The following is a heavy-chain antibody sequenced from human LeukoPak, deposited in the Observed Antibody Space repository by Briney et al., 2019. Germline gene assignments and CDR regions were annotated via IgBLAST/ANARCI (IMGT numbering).Heavy chain of an antibody. CDR1: GGSIGSYY. V-gene: IGHV4-59*08. J-gene: IGHJ5*02. Sequence: PSETLSLTCTVSGGSIGSYYWSWIRQPPGKGLEWIGYIYYSGSTNYNPSLKSRVTISVDTSKNQFSLKLSSVTAADTAVYYCARYGSGSYVSDWFDPWGQGTLVTVSS. CDR3: ARYGSGSYVSDWFDP. CDR2: IYYSGST. D-gene: IGHD3-10*01.